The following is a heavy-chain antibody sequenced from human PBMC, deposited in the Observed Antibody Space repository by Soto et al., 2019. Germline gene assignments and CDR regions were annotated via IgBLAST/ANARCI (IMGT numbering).Heavy chain of an antibody. CDR2: IYYSGST. Sequence: QVQLQESGPGLVKPSETLSLTCTVSGGSISSYYWSWIRQPPGKGLEWIGYIYYSGSTNYNPSLKSRVTISVDTSKNQSALKLSSVTAADTAVYYCARDLYQIATRSRPFDYWGQGTLVTVSS. J-gene: IGHJ4*02. V-gene: IGHV4-59*01. D-gene: IGHD6-6*01. CDR1: GGSISSYY. CDR3: ARDLYQIATRSRPFDY.